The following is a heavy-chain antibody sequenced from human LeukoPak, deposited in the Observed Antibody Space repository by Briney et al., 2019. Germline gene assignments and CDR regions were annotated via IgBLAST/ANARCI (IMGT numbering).Heavy chain of an antibody. CDR3: ERDLKAVAGTED. CDR1: GFTFSSYA. J-gene: IGHJ4*02. V-gene: IGHV3-48*04. CDR2: ISSSGSTI. D-gene: IGHD6-19*01. Sequence: PGGSLRLSCAASGFTFSSYAMSWVRQAPGKGLECISYISSSGSTIYYADSVKGRFTTSRENAKNSLYLQMNSLRAEDTAVYYCERDLKAVAGTEDWGQGTLVTVSS.